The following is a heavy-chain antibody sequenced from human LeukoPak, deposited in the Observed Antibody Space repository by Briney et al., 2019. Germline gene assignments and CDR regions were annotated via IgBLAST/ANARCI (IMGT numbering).Heavy chain of an antibody. J-gene: IGHJ3*02. Sequence: SQTLSLTCAISGDSVSSSSVAWNWIRQSPSSGLEWLGRTYYRSKWYNDYAVSVKSRITINPDTSKNQFSLHLNSVTPEDTAVYYCARDPGAFDMWGQGTMVTVSS. D-gene: IGHD3-10*01. CDR3: ARDPGAFDM. CDR1: GDSVSSSSVA. CDR2: TYYRSKWYN. V-gene: IGHV6-1*01.